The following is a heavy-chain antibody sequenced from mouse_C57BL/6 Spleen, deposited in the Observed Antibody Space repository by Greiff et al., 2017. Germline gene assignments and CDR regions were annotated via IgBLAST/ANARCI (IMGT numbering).Heavy chain of an antibody. V-gene: IGHV1-64*01. CDR3: ARYRAVVDYYAMDY. CDR2: IHPNSGST. J-gene: IGHJ4*01. Sequence: QVQLQQPGAELVKPGASVKLSCKASGYTFTSYWMHWVKQRPGQGLEWIGMIHPNSGSTNYNEKFKSKATLTVDKSSSTAYMQLSSLTSEDSAVXYCARYRAVVDYYAMDYWGQGTSVTVSS. CDR1: GYTFTSYW. D-gene: IGHD1-1*01.